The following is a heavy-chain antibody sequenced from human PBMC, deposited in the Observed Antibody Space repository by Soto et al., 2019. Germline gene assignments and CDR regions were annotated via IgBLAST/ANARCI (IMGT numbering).Heavy chain of an antibody. CDR2: IYWNDDK. CDR1: GLPRSTKKVC. V-gene: IGHV2-5*01. Sequence: PNLVRHTHTLGQTGNFCGLPRSTKKVCVGWIRQPPGKALEWLALIYWNDDKHYSPSLKSRLTITKDTSKNQVVLTMTNMDPEDTATYFCAHSRGYSYGPSFGYWGQGTLVAVS. D-gene: IGHD5-18*01. J-gene: IGHJ4*01. CDR3: AHSRGYSYGPSFGY.